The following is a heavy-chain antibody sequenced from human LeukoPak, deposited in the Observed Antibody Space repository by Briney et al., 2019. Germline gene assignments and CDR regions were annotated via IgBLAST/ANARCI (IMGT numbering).Heavy chain of an antibody. CDR3: AGVVSSTGSYPD. CDR1: VYSISGYY. CDR2: ISYIGTT. V-gene: IGHV4-59*01. D-gene: IGHD3-10*01. J-gene: IGHJ4*02. Sequence: PSETLSLTCTVSVYSISGYYWSWIRQPPGTGLEWIGHISYIGTTNYNPSLKSRVTISVDTSKNQFSLYLSSVTAADTAVYYCAGVVSSTGSYPDWGQGTLVTVSS.